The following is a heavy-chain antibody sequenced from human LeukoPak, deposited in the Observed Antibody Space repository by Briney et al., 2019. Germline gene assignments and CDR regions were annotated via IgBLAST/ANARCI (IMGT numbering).Heavy chain of an antibody. CDR2: IYPGDSDI. Sequence: GESLKISCKGSGYSFTSYWIGWVRQMPGKGLEWMGIIYPGDSDIRYSPSFQGQVTISADKSISTAYLQWSSLKASDTAMYYCARNVGYCSSTSCSTNWFDPWGQGTLVTVSS. CDR3: ARNVGYCSSTSCSTNWFDP. V-gene: IGHV5-51*01. D-gene: IGHD2-2*01. CDR1: GYSFTSYW. J-gene: IGHJ5*02.